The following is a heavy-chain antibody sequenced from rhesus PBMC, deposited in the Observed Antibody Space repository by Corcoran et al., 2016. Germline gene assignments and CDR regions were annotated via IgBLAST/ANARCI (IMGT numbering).Heavy chain of an antibody. D-gene: IGHD3-9*01. J-gene: IGHJ2*01. CDR2: IYGSGGST. Sequence: QVQLQESGPAVVKPSETLSLTCAVSGGSISSSNWWSWIRQSPGKGLEWIGGIYGSGGSTEYNPSLKSRGTISRDTAKNQCSLKLSSVTAADTAVYYCARLNYGWYFDLWGPGTPITISS. CDR3: ARLNYGWYFDL. V-gene: IGHV4-93*02. CDR1: GGSISSSNW.